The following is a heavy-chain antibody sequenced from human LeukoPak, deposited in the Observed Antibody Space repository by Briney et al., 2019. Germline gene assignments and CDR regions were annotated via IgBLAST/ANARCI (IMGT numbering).Heavy chain of an antibody. Sequence: ASVKVSCKASGYXFTGYYMHWVRQAPGQGLEWMGWINPNSGGTNYAQKFQGRVTMTRDTSISTAYMELSRLRSDDTAVYYCTRLGDDARGFDYWGPGTLVTVSS. CDR2: INPNSGGT. V-gene: IGHV1-2*02. D-gene: IGHD3-10*01. J-gene: IGHJ4*02. CDR3: TRLGDDARGFDY. CDR1: GYXFTGYY.